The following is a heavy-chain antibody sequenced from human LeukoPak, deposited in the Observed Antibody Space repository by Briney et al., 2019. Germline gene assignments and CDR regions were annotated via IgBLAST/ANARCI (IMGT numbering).Heavy chain of an antibody. Sequence: SVKVSCKASGGTFSSYAISWVRQAPGQGLEWMGGIIPIFGTANYAQKFQGRVTITTDESTSTAYMELSSLRSEDTAVYYCARVHLEWPSPGDYYYYYMDVWGKGTTATVSS. CDR3: ARVHLEWPSPGDYYYYYMDV. CDR1: GGTFSSYA. V-gene: IGHV1-69*05. D-gene: IGHD3-3*01. CDR2: IIPIFGTA. J-gene: IGHJ6*03.